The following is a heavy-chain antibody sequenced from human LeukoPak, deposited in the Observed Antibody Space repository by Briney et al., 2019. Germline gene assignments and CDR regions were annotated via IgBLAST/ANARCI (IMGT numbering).Heavy chain of an antibody. Sequence: NPSQTLSLTCTVSGGSITSTTHYWSWIRQHPGKGLEWIGYIYYSGSTQYNPSLKSRVTISVDTSKNQFSLKLSSVTAADTAVYYCARADGYSSSWFDYWGQGTLVTVSS. CDR3: ARADGYSSSWFDY. D-gene: IGHD6-13*01. J-gene: IGHJ4*02. CDR1: GGSITSTTHY. CDR2: IYYSGST. V-gene: IGHV4-30-4*08.